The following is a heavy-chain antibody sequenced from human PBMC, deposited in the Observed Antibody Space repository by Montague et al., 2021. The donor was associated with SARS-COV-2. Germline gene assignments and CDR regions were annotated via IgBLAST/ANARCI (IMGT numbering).Heavy chain of an antibody. CDR1: GFTFNTFW. Sequence: SLRLSCAASGFTFNTFWMHWVRQVPGKGLVWVSRIGTDGSSTSYVDSLKGRFTVTRDNAKNTLYLQMNSLRDDDTAVYHCARGWNAMDVWGQGTTVTVSS. J-gene: IGHJ6*02. CDR2: IGTDGSST. CDR3: ARGWNAMDV. D-gene: IGHD2-15*01. V-gene: IGHV3-74*01.